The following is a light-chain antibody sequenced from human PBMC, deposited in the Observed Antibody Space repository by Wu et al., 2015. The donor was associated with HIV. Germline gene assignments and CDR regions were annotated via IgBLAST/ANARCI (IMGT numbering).Light chain of an antibody. V-gene: IGKV3-20*01. J-gene: IGKJ3*01. CDR3: QQYGSSPT. Sequence: EIVLTQSPGTLSLSPGERATLSCRASQSVTSTYLAWYQQKPGQAPRLLIYDTSSRATGIPDRFSGSGSGTDFTLTINRLEPEDFAVYYCQQYGSSPTFGPGTKVDV. CDR2: DTS. CDR1: QSVTSTY.